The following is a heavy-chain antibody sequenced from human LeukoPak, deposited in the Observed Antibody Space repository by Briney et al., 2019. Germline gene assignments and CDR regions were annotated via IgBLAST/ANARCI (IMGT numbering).Heavy chain of an antibody. CDR1: GGSLSSYY. Sequence: SETLSLTCTVSGGSLSSYYWSWIRQPAGKGLEWIGRIYTSGSTNYNPSLKSRVTISIDMSKNQFSLKLSSVTAADTAVYHCARKQWVPYYFDYWGQGALVTVSS. V-gene: IGHV4-4*07. J-gene: IGHJ4*02. CDR3: ARKQWVPYYFDY. D-gene: IGHD6-19*01. CDR2: IYTSGST.